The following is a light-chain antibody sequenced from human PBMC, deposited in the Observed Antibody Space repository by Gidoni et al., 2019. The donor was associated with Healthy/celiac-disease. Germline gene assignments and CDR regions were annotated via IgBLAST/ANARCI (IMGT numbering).Light chain of an antibody. V-gene: IGLV3-19*01. Sequence: SSELTQDPAVPVALGQTIRITCQGDSLRSYYASCYQQKPGQAPVLVIYGKNNRPSGIPDRFSGSSSGNTASLTITGAQAEDEADYYCNSRDSSGNHYVFGTGTKVTVL. CDR1: SLRSYY. J-gene: IGLJ1*01. CDR3: NSRDSSGNHYV. CDR2: GKN.